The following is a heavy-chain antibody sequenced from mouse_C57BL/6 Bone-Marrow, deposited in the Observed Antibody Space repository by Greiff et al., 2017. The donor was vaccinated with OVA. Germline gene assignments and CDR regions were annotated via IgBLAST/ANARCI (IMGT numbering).Heavy chain of an antibody. D-gene: IGHD4-1*01. Sequence: VQLQQSGPELVKPGASVKISCKASGYSFTSYYIHWVKQRPGQGLEWIGWIYPGSGNTKYNEKFKGKATLTADTSSSTAYMQLSSLTSEDSAVYYCARQELGPFDYWGQGTTLTVSS. CDR3: ARQELGPFDY. CDR2: IYPGSGNT. CDR1: GYSFTSYY. V-gene: IGHV1-66*01. J-gene: IGHJ2*01.